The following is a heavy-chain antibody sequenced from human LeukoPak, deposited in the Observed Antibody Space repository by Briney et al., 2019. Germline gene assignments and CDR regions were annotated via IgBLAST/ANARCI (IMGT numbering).Heavy chain of an antibody. CDR3: ARELSEAAPL. CDR1: GFTFSRYT. Sequence: PGGSLRLSCEASGFTFSRYTMNWVRQAPGKGLEWVSSVSSGGYVYYAESLKGRFTVSRGNAGNSLSLQMNSLRAEDTAIYYCARELSEAAPLWGQGTLVTVSS. D-gene: IGHD3-16*02. CDR2: VSSGGYV. J-gene: IGHJ4*02. V-gene: IGHV3-21*01.